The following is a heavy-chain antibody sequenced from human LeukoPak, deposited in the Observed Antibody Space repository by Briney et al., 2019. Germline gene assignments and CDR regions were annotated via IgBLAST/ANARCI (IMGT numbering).Heavy chain of an antibody. J-gene: IGHJ4*02. CDR3: ARVTKGFGDY. CDR1: GGSFSAYY. V-gene: IGHV4-34*01. D-gene: IGHD3-16*01. CDR2: MNPSGST. Sequence: SETLSLTCAVYGGSFSAYYWTWIRQTPGKGLEWIGEMNPSGSTNYNPSLKSRVTISVDTSKNQFSLRLSSVTAADTAVYYCARVTKGFGDYWGQGTLVTVSS.